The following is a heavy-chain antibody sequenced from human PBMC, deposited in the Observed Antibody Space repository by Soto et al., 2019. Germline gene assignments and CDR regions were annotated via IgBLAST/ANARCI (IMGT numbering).Heavy chain of an antibody. CDR1: SGSISSYY. Sequence: QVQLQESGPGLVKPSETLSLTCTVSSGSISSYYWSWIRQPPGKGLEWIGYIYYSGSINYNPSLKSLVTISVDTAKDQFSLKLSSVTAADTAVYYCARRWGDAFDFWGPGTMVTVSS. CDR2: IYYSGSI. J-gene: IGHJ3*01. D-gene: IGHD3-16*01. CDR3: ARRWGDAFDF. V-gene: IGHV4-59*01.